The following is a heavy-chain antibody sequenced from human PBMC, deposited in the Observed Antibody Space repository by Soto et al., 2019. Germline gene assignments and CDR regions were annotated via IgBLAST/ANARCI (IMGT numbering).Heavy chain of an antibody. D-gene: IGHD5-12*01. CDR2: IYYSGST. Sequence: PSETLSLTCTVSGGSISSYYWSWIRRPPGKGLEWVGYIYYSGSTNYNPSLKSRVTISVDTSKNQFSMKLSSVTAADTAVYYCAGQPHSGYDWEPSDYWGQGTLVTVSS. CDR1: GGSISSYY. V-gene: IGHV4-59*08. CDR3: AGQPHSGYDWEPSDY. J-gene: IGHJ4*02.